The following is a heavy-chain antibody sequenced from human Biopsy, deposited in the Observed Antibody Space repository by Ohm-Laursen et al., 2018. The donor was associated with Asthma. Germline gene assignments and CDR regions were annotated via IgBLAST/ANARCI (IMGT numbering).Heavy chain of an antibody. V-gene: IGHV3-30*18. D-gene: IGHD3-3*01. Sequence: SLRLSCTASGFTFSGYSMNWVRQAPGKGLEWVAVVSYDGGVAHYADSMKGRFTISRDNAKSTLYLQMNRLRTDDTAVYYCAKRRGYSDLTDFDHWGQGTLVTVSS. CDR1: GFTFSGYS. J-gene: IGHJ4*02. CDR3: AKRRGYSDLTDFDH. CDR2: VSYDGGVA.